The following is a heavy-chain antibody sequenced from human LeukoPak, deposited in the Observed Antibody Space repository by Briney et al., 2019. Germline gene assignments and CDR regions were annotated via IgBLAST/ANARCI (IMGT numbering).Heavy chain of an antibody. Sequence: SVKVSCKASGGTFSSYTISWVRQAPGQGLECMGRIIPILGIANYAQKFQGRVTIIADKSTSTAYMELSSLRSEDTAVYYCARDARRGEYSSSSGPGYWGQGTLVTVSS. V-gene: IGHV1-69*04. CDR3: ARDARRGEYSSSSGPGY. D-gene: IGHD6-6*01. CDR1: GGTFSSYT. CDR2: IIPILGIA. J-gene: IGHJ4*02.